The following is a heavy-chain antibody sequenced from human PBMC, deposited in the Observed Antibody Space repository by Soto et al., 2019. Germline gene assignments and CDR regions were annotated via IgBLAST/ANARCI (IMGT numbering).Heavy chain of an antibody. CDR3: ARDRVLRGADCSGGSCYSYYYYYGMDV. CDR1: GFTVSSNY. V-gene: IGHV3-53*01. Sequence: GSLRLSCAASGFTVSSNYMSWVRQAPGKGLEWVSVIYSGGSTYYADSVKGRFTISRDNSKNTLYLQMNSLRAEDTAVYYCARDRVLRGADCSGGSCYSYYYYYGMDVWGQGTTVTVSS. J-gene: IGHJ6*02. CDR2: IYSGGST. D-gene: IGHD2-15*01.